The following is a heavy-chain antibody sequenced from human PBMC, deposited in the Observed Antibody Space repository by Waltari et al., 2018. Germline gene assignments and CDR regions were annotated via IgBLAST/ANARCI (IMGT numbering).Heavy chain of an antibody. CDR3: AKVLNNWPDVFDV. Sequence: EVQLLESGGGLVQPGGSLRLSCAASGFTFSSYARSWVRQAQGKGLEWVSAISGSGGSTYYADSVKGRFTISRDNSKNTLYLQMNSLRAEDTAVYYCAKVLNNWPDVFDVWGQGTMVTVSS. V-gene: IGHV3-23*01. CDR2: ISGSGGST. J-gene: IGHJ3*01. CDR1: GFTFSSYA.